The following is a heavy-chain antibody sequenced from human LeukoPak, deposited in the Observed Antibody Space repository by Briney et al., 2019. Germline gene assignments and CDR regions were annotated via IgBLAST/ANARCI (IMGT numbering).Heavy chain of an antibody. CDR2: ISYSGNT. CDR3: ARVINTFLHFDF. Sequence: SETLSLTCTVSGGSISSGGYYWSWIRQHPGKGLEWIGYISYSGNTYYNPSLRSRVTISVDTSKNQFSLKLSSVTAADTAVYYCARVINTFLHFDFWGQGTLVTVSS. D-gene: IGHD3-16*01. V-gene: IGHV4-31*03. CDR1: GGSISSGGYY. J-gene: IGHJ4*02.